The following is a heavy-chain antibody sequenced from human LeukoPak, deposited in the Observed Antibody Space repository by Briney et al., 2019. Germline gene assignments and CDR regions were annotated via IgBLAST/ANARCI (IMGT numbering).Heavy chain of an antibody. CDR2: INPNSGGT. J-gene: IGHJ4*02. CDR1: GYTFTGYY. CDR3: ASPFYCSGGSCNDY. Sequence: ASVKVSCKASGYTFTGYYMHWARQAPGQGLEWMGWINPNSGGTNYAQKFQGRVTMTRDTSISTAYMELSRLRSDDTAVYYCASPFYCSGGSCNDYWGQGTLVTVSS. D-gene: IGHD2-15*01. V-gene: IGHV1-2*02.